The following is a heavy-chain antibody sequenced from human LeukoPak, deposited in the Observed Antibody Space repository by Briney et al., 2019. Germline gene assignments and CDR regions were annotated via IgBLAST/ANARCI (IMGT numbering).Heavy chain of an antibody. Sequence: PGGSLRLSCAASGLTFNNAWMSWVRQAPGKGLEWVGRIKSKTDGGTTDYAAPVKGRFTISRDDSKNTLYLQMNSLKTEDTAVYYCTTEDSSGFAPGAYWGHGTLVTVSS. D-gene: IGHD3-22*01. CDR3: TTEDSSGFAPGAY. J-gene: IGHJ4*01. CDR2: IKSKTDGGTT. CDR1: GLTFNNAW. V-gene: IGHV3-15*01.